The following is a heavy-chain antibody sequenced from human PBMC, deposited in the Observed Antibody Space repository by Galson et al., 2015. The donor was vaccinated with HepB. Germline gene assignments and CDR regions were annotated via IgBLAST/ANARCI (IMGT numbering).Heavy chain of an antibody. Sequence: SVKVSCKASGYTFTSYYMHWVRQAPGQGLEWMGVINPSGGSTSYAQKFKGRVTMTRDTSTSTVYMELSSLRSEDTAVYYCARGSGQLPSGNWFDPWGQGTLVTVSS. CDR2: INPSGGST. D-gene: IGHD2-2*01. V-gene: IGHV1-46*01. CDR1: GYTFTSYY. J-gene: IGHJ5*02. CDR3: ARGSGQLPSGNWFDP.